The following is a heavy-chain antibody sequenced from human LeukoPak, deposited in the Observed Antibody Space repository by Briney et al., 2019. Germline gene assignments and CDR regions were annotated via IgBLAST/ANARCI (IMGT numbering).Heavy chain of an antibody. CDR1: GGSISSYY. CDR3: ARLIAVGIFDY. V-gene: IGHV4-59*08. D-gene: IGHD3-22*01. Sequence: SETLSLTCTVSGGSISSYYWSWIRQPPGKGLEWIGYIYYSGSTNYNPSLKSRVTTSVDTSKNQFSLKLSSVTAADTAVYYCARLIAVGIFDYWGQGTLVTVSS. CDR2: IYYSGST. J-gene: IGHJ4*02.